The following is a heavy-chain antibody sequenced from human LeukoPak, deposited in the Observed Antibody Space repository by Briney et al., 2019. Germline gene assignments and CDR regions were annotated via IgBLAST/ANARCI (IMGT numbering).Heavy chain of an antibody. D-gene: IGHD3-10*01. V-gene: IGHV4-59*08. J-gene: IGHJ4*02. CDR2: IYYSGST. CDR1: GGSISSYY. CDR3: ARQWFGEFPFDY. Sequence: SETLSLTCTVSGGSISSYYWSWIRQPPGKGLEWIGYIYYSGSTNYNPSLKSRVTISVDTSKNQFSLKLSSVTAADTAVYYCARQWFGEFPFDYWGQGTLVTVSS.